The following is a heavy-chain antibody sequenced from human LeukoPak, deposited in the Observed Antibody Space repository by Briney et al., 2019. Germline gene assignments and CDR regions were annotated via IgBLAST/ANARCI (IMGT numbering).Heavy chain of an antibody. V-gene: IGHV4-34*01. J-gene: IGHJ4*02. Sequence: SETLSLTCAVYGGSFSGYYWSWIRQPPGKGLEWIGEINHSGSTNYNPSLKSRVTISVDTSKNQFSLKLSSVTAADTAVYYCARDQWGSFDYWGQGTLVTVSS. CDR2: INHSGST. D-gene: IGHD2-8*01. CDR3: ARDQWGSFDY. CDR1: GGSFSGYY.